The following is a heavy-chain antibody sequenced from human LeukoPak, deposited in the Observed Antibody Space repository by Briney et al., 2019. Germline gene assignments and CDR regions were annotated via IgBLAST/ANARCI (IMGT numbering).Heavy chain of an antibody. Sequence: PGGSLRLSCAASGFTFSSYSLNWVRQAPGKRLEWVSSSSITIYYADSVKGRFTISRDNAEKSLYLQMNSLGAEDTAVYYCARDRGGSYSAIDYWGQGTLVTVSS. CDR1: GFTFSSYS. D-gene: IGHD2-15*01. V-gene: IGHV3-48*04. CDR2: SSSSITI. J-gene: IGHJ4*02. CDR3: ARDRGGSYSAIDY.